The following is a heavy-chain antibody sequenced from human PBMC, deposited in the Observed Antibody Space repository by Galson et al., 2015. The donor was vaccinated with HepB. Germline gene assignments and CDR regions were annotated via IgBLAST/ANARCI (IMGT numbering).Heavy chain of an antibody. CDR3: ARDGDIVVVAAASTHSDY. J-gene: IGHJ4*02. CDR2: ISAYNGNN. D-gene: IGHD2-15*01. CDR1: GYTFTSYG. Sequence: SVKVSCKASGYTFTSYGISWVRQAPGQGLEWMGWISAYNGNNNYAQKLQGRVTMTTDTSPCTAYMELRSLRADDTAVYYCARDGDIVVVAAASTHSDYWGQGTLVTVSS. V-gene: IGHV1-18*04.